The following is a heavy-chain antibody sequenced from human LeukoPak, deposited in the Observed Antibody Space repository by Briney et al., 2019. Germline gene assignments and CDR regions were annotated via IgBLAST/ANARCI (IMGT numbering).Heavy chain of an antibody. Sequence: GGSLRLSCAASGFMFSNYGMSWVRQAPGKGLEWVAAISGSGGSTSYADSVKGRFSISRDNSRNTAFLQMNSLRAEDTAVYYCAKRSGINYGYFESWGQGTLVTVSS. CDR2: ISGSGGST. D-gene: IGHD1-26*01. CDR1: GFMFSNYG. J-gene: IGHJ4*02. CDR3: AKRSGINYGYFES. V-gene: IGHV3-23*01.